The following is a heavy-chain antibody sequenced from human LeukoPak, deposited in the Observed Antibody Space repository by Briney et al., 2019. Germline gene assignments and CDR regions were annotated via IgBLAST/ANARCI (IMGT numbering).Heavy chain of an antibody. D-gene: IGHD3-10*01. CDR1: GFTFSDYY. J-gene: IGHJ4*02. CDR2: ISSSGSTI. Sequence: GGSLRLSCAASGFTFSDYYMSWIRQAPGKGLEWVSYISSSGSTIYYADSVKGRFTISRDNAKNSLYLQMNSLRAEDTAVYYCASSTQYYYGSEPYYFDYWGQGTLVTVSS. CDR3: ASSTQYYYGSEPYYFDY. V-gene: IGHV3-11*01.